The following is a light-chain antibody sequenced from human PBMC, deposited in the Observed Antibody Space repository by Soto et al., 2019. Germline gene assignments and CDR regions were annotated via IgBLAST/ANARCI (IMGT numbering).Light chain of an antibody. CDR2: KAS. V-gene: IGKV1-5*03. J-gene: IGKJ2*01. CDR1: QSINNW. Sequence: DIQMTQSPSTLSASVGDSVTITCRASQSINNWLAWYQKKPGKAPKLLIYKASSLESGVPSRFSGSGFGTEFTLTISSLQPDDFANYYCQQYNSYPYIFGQGTKLEIK. CDR3: QQYNSYPYI.